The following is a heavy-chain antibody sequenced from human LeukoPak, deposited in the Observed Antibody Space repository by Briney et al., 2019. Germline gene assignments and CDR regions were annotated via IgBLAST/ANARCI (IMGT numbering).Heavy chain of an antibody. CDR2: ISTSSSYI. CDR1: GFTFSSYS. D-gene: IGHD3-3*01. J-gene: IGHJ4*02. Sequence: GGSLRLSCTASGFTFSSYSMNWVRQAPGKGLEWVSSISTSSSYIYYADSVKGRFTISRDNSKNTLYLQMNSLRAEDTAVYYCARDGEWLNLDYWGQGTLVTVSS. CDR3: ARDGEWLNLDY. V-gene: IGHV3-21*01.